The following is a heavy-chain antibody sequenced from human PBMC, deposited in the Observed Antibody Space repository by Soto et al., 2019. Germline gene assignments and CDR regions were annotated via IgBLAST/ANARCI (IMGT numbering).Heavy chain of an antibody. D-gene: IGHD2-21*02. Sequence: EVQLLESGGGLVQPGGSLRLSCAASGFTFSSYAMSWVRQAPGKGLEWVSAISGSGGSTYYADSVKGRFTISRDNSKNTLYLQMNSLRAEDTAVYYCAVGLIRDIVVETAIRSMNYWGQGTLVTVSS. CDR2: ISGSGGST. V-gene: IGHV3-23*01. CDR3: AVGLIRDIVVETAIRSMNY. CDR1: GFTFSSYA. J-gene: IGHJ4*02.